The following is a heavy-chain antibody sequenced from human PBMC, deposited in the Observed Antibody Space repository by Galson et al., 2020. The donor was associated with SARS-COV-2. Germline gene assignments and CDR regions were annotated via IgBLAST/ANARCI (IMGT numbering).Heavy chain of an antibody. CDR2: IKQDGSEK. D-gene: IGHD3-10*01. CDR3: ARDGGVIFGSAYYYYGMDV. CDR1: GFTFSSYW. J-gene: IGHJ6*02. V-gene: IGHV3-7*03. Sequence: GGSLRLSCAASGFTFSSYWMSWVRQAPGKGLEWVANIKQDGSEKYYVDSVKGRFTISRDNAKNSLYLQMNSLRAEDTAVYYCARDGGVIFGSAYYYYGMDVWGQGTTVTVSS.